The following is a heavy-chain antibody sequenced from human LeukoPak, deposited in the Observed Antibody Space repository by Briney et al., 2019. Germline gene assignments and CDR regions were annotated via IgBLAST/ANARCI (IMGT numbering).Heavy chain of an antibody. V-gene: IGHV3-11*04. CDR3: ASARYCSSTSCRDY. Sequence: GGSLRLSCAASGFTFSDYYMSWIRQAPGKGLEWVSYISSSGSTIYYADSVKGRFTISRDNAKNSLYLQMNSLRAGDTAVYYCASARYCSSTSCRDYWGQGTLVTVSS. CDR2: ISSSGSTI. CDR1: GFTFSDYY. J-gene: IGHJ4*02. D-gene: IGHD2-2*01.